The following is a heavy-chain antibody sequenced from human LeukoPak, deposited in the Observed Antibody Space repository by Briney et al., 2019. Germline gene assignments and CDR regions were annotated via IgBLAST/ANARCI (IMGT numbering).Heavy chain of an antibody. CDR1: GFSLSTSGMS. D-gene: IGHD3-10*01. V-gene: IGHV2-70*11. J-gene: IGHJ6*02. CDR3: ARTSGAPYGLDV. CDR2: IDWDDDK. Sequence: SGPALVKPTQTLTLTCSFSGFSLSTSGMSVSWIRQPPGKALERLARIDWDDDKYYSTSLKTRLTISKDTSKNQLVLTITNMDPVDTATYYCARTSGAPYGLDVWGQGTTVTVSS.